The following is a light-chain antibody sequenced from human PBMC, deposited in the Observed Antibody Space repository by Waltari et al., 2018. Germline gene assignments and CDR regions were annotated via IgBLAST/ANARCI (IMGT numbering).Light chain of an antibody. V-gene: IGLV1-51*01. CDR2: ESN. CDR3: GTWDSSLNVEL. CDR1: SSNIGKKY. Sequence: QSVLTQPPSVSAAPGQKVTISCSGSSSNIGKKYVSWYQHLPGTAPKLLIYESNKRPSGIPDRFSGSNSGTTATLGITGRQTGDEADYYCGTWDSSLNVELIGGGTKLTVL. J-gene: IGLJ2*01.